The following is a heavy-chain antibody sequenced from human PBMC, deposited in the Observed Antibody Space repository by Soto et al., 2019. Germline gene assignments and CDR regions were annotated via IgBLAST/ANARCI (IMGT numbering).Heavy chain of an antibody. CDR1: GYSFTSYW. CDR3: ASQYYDFWSGSYYYYGMDV. J-gene: IGHJ6*02. V-gene: IGHV5-10-1*01. CDR2: IDPSDSYT. Sequence: PGESLKISCKGSGYSFTSYWISWVRQMPGKGLEWMGRIDPSDSYTNYSPSFQGHVTISADKSISTAYLQWSSLKASDTAMYNCASQYYDFWSGSYYYYGMDVWGQGTTVTVSS. D-gene: IGHD3-3*01.